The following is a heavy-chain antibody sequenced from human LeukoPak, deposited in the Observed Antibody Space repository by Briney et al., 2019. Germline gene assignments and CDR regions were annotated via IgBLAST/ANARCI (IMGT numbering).Heavy chain of an antibody. CDR2: INHNGST. J-gene: IGHJ6*04. CDR3: ARDGVPRGMDV. Sequence: SKTLSLTCAVYGGSFSGYYWSWIRQPPGKGLEWIGEINHNGSTNYNPSLKSRVTISVDTSKNQFSLKLSSVTAADTAVYYCARDGVPRGMDVWGKGTTVTASS. D-gene: IGHD5-24*01. CDR1: GGSFSGYY. V-gene: IGHV4-34*01.